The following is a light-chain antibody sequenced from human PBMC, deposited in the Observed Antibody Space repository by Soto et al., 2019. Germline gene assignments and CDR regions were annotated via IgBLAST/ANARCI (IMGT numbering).Light chain of an antibody. CDR1: QNLLYSSNNKNY. CDR2: WAS. Sequence: DIVMTQSPDSLAVSLGERATINCKSSQNLLYSSNNKNYLAWFQQKPGQPPKLLIYWASTRESGVPDRFSGSGSGTDFTLTISSLQAEDVAVYYCQQYYSTLSFTFGPGTKVDI. J-gene: IGKJ3*01. CDR3: QQYYSTLSFT. V-gene: IGKV4-1*01.